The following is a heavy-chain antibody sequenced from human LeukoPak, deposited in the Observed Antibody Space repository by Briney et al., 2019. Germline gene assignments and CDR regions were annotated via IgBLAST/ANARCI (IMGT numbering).Heavy chain of an antibody. D-gene: IGHD3-10*01. J-gene: IGHJ3*02. CDR1: GGSISNSNW. CDR3: ARATPGGEDAFDI. CDR2: IYDSGST. Sequence: SETLSLTCAVSGGSISNSNWWRWVRQPPGKGLEWIGEIYDSGSTNYNSSLKSRVTISVDKSKNQFSLKLSSVAAADTAVYYCARATPGGEDAFDIWGQGTMVTVSS. V-gene: IGHV4-4*02.